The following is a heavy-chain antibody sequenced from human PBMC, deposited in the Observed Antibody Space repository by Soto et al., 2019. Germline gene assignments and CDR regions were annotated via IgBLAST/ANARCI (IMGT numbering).Heavy chain of an antibody. CDR2: IIPILGIA. J-gene: IGHJ6*02. D-gene: IGHD6-13*01. CDR1: GGTFSSYT. CDR3: ASPEQQLVASTVGYYGMDV. V-gene: IGHV1-69*02. Sequence: QVQLVQSGAEVKKPGSSVKVSCKASGGTFSSYTISWVRQAPGQGLEWMGRIIPILGIANYAQKFQGRVTITADKSTSTAYMGLSSLRSEDTAVYYCASPEQQLVASTVGYYGMDVWGQGTTVTVSS.